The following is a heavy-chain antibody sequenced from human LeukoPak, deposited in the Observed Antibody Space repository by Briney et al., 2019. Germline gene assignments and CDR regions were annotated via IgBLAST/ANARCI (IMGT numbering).Heavy chain of an antibody. Sequence: ASVKVSCKASGYSFTSYGITWVRQAPGQGLEWMGWISGYSGNTNYAQKVKGRVTMTTETSTRTAYMELRSLRSEDTAVYYCATKTMVRGVNLAFDIWGQGTMVTVSS. CDR3: ATKTMVRGVNLAFDI. J-gene: IGHJ3*02. D-gene: IGHD3-10*01. CDR2: ISGYSGNT. V-gene: IGHV1-18*01. CDR1: GYSFTSYG.